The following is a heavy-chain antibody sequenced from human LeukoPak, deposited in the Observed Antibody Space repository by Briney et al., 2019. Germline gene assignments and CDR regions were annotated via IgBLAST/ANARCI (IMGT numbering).Heavy chain of an antibody. D-gene: IGHD6-19*01. CDR2: FSGNSGNI. J-gene: IGHJ6*03. CDR1: GFNSDDYA. Sequence: GGSLRLSCAASGFNSDDYAMHWGRRAPSKGLRWVSGFSGNSGNIAYAASVKGRFTISRDSAKTSLYLQINNLRAEDTAKYYFARDRIAVPGRKYYYYMDIWGKRNTVTVSS. CDR3: ARDRIAVPGRKYYYYMDI. V-gene: IGHV3-9*02.